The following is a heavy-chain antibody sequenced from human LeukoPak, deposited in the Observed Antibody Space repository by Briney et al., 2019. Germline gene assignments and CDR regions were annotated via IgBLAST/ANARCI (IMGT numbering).Heavy chain of an antibody. D-gene: IGHD3-3*01. CDR2: IYYSGSS. J-gene: IGHJ4*02. Sequence: KPSETLSLTCTVSGGSISSYYWSWIRQPPEKGLEWIGTIYYSGSSYYNPSLKSRLTISVDTSKNQFSLKLSSVTTADTAVYYCARLLGSAYPTDYWGQGTLVTVSS. CDR1: GGSISSYY. V-gene: IGHV4-59*04. CDR3: ARLLGSAYPTDY.